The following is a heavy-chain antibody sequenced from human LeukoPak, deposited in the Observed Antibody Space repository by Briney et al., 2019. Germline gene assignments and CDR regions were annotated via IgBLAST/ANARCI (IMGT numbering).Heavy chain of an antibody. Sequence: ASVKVSCKAPGYTFTGYYMYWVRQAPGQGLEWMGWINPNTGGTDYAQNFQGRVTMTRDTSISTAYMELSRLTSDDTAVYYCARGPYRAICDIWGQGTMVTVSS. D-gene: IGHD2-2*02. CDR1: GYTFTGYY. CDR3: ARGPYRAICDI. V-gene: IGHV1-2*02. CDR2: INPNTGGT. J-gene: IGHJ3*02.